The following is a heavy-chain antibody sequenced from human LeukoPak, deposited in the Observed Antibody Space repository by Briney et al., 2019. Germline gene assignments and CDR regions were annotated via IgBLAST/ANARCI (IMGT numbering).Heavy chain of an antibody. CDR3: ARDANGEYYFDY. V-gene: IGHV3-30*03. CDR2: ISYDGSNK. CDR1: GFTFSSYG. D-gene: IGHD2-8*01. J-gene: IGHJ4*02. Sequence: GGSLRLSCAASGFTFSSYGMHWVRQAPGKGLEWVAVISYDGSNKYYADSVKGRFTISRDNSKNTLYPQMNSLRAEDTAVYYCARDANGEYYFDYWGQGTRVTVSS.